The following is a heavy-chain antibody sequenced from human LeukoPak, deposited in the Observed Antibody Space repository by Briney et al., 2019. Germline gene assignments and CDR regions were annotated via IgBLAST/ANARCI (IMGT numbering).Heavy chain of an antibody. D-gene: IGHD6-19*01. CDR1: GGSISTSSYY. CDR3: ARHSRAVAYSHFDY. V-gene: IGHV4-39*01. CDR2: IFYSGST. Sequence: PSETLSLTCTVSGGSISTSSYYWGWIRQPPGKGLEWIGSIFYSGSTYYNPSLKSRVTVSVDTSKNQFSLKLSSVTAADTAVYYCARHSRAVAYSHFDYWGQGTLVTVSS. J-gene: IGHJ4*02.